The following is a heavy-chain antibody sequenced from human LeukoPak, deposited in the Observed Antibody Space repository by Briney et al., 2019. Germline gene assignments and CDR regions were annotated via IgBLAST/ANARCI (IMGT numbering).Heavy chain of an antibody. J-gene: IGHJ6*02. CDR1: GYTFARYD. D-gene: IGHD5-12*01. CDR3: ARGFIRSGYDEYYYYGMDV. V-gene: IGHV1-8*01. CDR2: MNINIDNT. Sequence: ALVKVSCKASGYTFARYDINWVSQATGHGLEWLGWMNINIDNTGYAQKLQGRATMSRNTSISTAYMELSSLRSEDTAVYYCARGFIRSGYDEYYYYGMDVWGQGTTVTVSS.